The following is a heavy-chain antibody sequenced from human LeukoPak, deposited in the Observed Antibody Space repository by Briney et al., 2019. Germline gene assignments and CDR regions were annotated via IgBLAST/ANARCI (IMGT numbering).Heavy chain of an antibody. Sequence: GGSLRLSCAASGFTFDSYALHWVRQAPGKGLEWLAIITYDGTNKFYADSVKGRFTVSRDNSKNTLFLQMNSLRGEDTAVYYCARVEYSSSPHFDYWGQGTLVTVSS. V-gene: IGHV3-30-3*01. D-gene: IGHD6-6*01. CDR2: ITYDGTNK. CDR3: ARVEYSSSPHFDY. CDR1: GFTFDSYA. J-gene: IGHJ4*02.